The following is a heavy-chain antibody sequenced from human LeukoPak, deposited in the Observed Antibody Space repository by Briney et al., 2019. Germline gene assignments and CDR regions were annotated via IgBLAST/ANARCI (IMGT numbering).Heavy chain of an antibody. CDR1: GFTFSTYW. Sequence: GGSLRLSCAASGFTFSTYWMHWVRQVPGKGLVWVSRVNREGTTSAYADSVKGRFTISRDNDKNTLYMQMNSLRVEDTAVYYCARDVDWILFDYWGQGTLVTVSS. J-gene: IGHJ4*02. CDR3: ARDVDWILFDY. D-gene: IGHD3-9*01. CDR2: VNREGTTS. V-gene: IGHV3-74*01.